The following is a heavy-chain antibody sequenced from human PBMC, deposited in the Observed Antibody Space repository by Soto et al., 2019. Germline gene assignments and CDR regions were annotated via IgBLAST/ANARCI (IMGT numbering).Heavy chain of an antibody. V-gene: IGHV4-59*01. CDR3: AKGPGMYWAFDF. J-gene: IGHJ4*02. CDR1: GGSISSYY. D-gene: IGHD1-26*01. CDR2: IYYSGST. Sequence: PSETLSLTCTVSGGSISSYYWSWIRQPPGKGLEWIGYIYYSGSTNYNPSLKSRVTISVDTSKNQFSLKLSSVTAADTAVYYCAKGPGMYWAFDFWGQGTLVTVSS.